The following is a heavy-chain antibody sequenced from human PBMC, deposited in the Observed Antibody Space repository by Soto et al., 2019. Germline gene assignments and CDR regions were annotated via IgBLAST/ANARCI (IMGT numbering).Heavy chain of an antibody. CDR3: AHRLEGRSYRYYYGRDV. D-gene: IGHD3-16*01. Sequence: QITLKESGPTLVKPTQTLTLTCTFSGFSLSSTGMGVGWIRQPPGKALEWLALIYWDDDKRYSPSLQSRLTITKDTSEHPVVLTLTNMAPVDTATYYCAHRLEGRSYRYYYGRDVWGQGTTVTVSS. V-gene: IGHV2-5*02. J-gene: IGHJ6*02. CDR1: GFSLSSTGMG. CDR2: IYWDDDK.